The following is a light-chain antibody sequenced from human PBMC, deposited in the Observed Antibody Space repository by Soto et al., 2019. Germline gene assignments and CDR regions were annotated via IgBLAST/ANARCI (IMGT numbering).Light chain of an antibody. Sequence: QAVVTQPPSVSGAPGQRVTISCTGGSSNIASGYDVHWYQQLPGTAPKLLIYANINRPSGVPDRFSGSKSGTSASLAITGLQAEDEADYYCQSYDSSLSGRVFGTGTKLTVL. CDR1: SSNIASGYD. J-gene: IGLJ1*01. CDR2: ANI. CDR3: QSYDSSLSGRV. V-gene: IGLV1-40*01.